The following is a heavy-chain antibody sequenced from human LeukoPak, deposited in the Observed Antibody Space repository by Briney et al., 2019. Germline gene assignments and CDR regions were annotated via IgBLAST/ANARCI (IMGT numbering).Heavy chain of an antibody. D-gene: IGHD6-19*01. CDR3: TFDWGSGWYY. Sequence: GGSLRLSCAASGFTFSNAWMIWVRQGPGKGLEWVGRIKTKIDGGATDYAAPVKGRFTISRDDSRNTLYLQMNSLKTEDTAVYHCTFDWGSGWYYWGQGTLVTVSS. J-gene: IGHJ4*02. CDR1: GFTFSNAW. CDR2: IKTKIDGGAT. V-gene: IGHV3-15*01.